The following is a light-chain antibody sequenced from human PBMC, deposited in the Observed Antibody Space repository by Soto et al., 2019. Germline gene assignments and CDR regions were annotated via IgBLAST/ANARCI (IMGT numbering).Light chain of an antibody. Sequence: EIVMTQSPATLSVSPGERATLSCRASQSVSSTLAWYQQKPGQPPRLLIYGASSRATGIPVRFSGSGSGTEFTLTISSLQPEDFAVYYCQQYTDWPWGTFGGGTKVDIK. CDR2: GAS. CDR1: QSVSST. V-gene: IGKV3-15*01. CDR3: QQYTDWPWGT. J-gene: IGKJ4*01.